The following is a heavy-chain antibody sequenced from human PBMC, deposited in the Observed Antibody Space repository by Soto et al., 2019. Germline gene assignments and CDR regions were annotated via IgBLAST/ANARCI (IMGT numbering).Heavy chain of an antibody. Sequence: ASVKVSCKASGGTFSSYAISWVRQAPGQGLEWMGGIIPIFGTANYAQKFQGRVTITADESTSTAYMELSSLRSEDTAVYYCARGASSGSEIDYWGQGTLVTVSS. CDR2: IIPIFGTA. CDR3: ARGASSGSEIDY. V-gene: IGHV1-69*13. J-gene: IGHJ4*02. D-gene: IGHD3-22*01. CDR1: GGTFSSYA.